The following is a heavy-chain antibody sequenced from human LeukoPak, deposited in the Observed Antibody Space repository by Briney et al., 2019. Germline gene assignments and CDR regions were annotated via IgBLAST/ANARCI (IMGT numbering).Heavy chain of an antibody. V-gene: IGHV4-59*08. J-gene: IGHJ4*02. CDR2: IYYSGST. CDR3: ARHVFGAYGDYDYFDY. D-gene: IGHD4-17*01. Sequence: TSETLSLTCTVSGGSISSYYWSWIRQPPGKGLEWIGYIYYSGSTNYNPSLKSRVTISVDTSKNQFSLKLSSVTAADTAVYYCARHVFGAYGDYDYFDYWGQGTLVTVSS. CDR1: GGSISSYY.